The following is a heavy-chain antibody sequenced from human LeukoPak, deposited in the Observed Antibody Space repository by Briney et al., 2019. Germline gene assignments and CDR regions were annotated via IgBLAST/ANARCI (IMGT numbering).Heavy chain of an antibody. J-gene: IGHJ5*02. V-gene: IGHV3-9*01. Sequence: PGGSLRLSCAASGFTFDDYAMHWVRQAPGKGLEWVSGISWNSGSIGYADSVKGRFTISRDNAKNSLYLQMNSLRAEDTALYYCAKDFGSSGWDDNWFDPWGQGTLATVSS. CDR2: ISWNSGSI. CDR3: AKDFGSSGWDDNWFDP. D-gene: IGHD6-19*01. CDR1: GFTFDDYA.